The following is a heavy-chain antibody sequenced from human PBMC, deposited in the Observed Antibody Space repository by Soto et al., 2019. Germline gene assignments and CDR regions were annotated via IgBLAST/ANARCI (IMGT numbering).Heavy chain of an antibody. V-gene: IGHV3-11*01. D-gene: IGHD2-15*01. CDR2: ISGSGDVI. CDR3: ARAPDCGEGSCYRHFDL. Sequence: QVQLVESGGGLVKPGGSLRLSCAASASKFSDYYMSWVRQAPGKGLEWVSYISGSGDVIYYADSVKGRFTISRDNDKKSVHLQMDTLRAEDTALYYCARAPDCGEGSCYRHFDLWGQGTRVAVSS. CDR1: ASKFSDYY. J-gene: IGHJ4*02.